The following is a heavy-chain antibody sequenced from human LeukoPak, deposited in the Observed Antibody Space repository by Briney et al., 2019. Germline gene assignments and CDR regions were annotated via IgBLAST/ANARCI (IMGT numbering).Heavy chain of an antibody. V-gene: IGHV1-69*04. Sequence: SVKVSCKASGGTFSSYAISWVRQAPGQGLEWMGRIIPILGIANYAQKFQGRVTITADKSTSTAYMELSSLRSEDTAVYYCATAPGGATDDAFDIWGQGTMVTVSS. CDR2: IIPILGIA. CDR3: ATAPGGATDDAFDI. CDR1: GGTFSSYA. D-gene: IGHD1-26*01. J-gene: IGHJ3*02.